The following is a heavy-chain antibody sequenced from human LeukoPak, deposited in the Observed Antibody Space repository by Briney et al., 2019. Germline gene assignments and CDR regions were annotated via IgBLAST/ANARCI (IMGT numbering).Heavy chain of an antibody. V-gene: IGHV3-30-3*01. D-gene: IGHD2-2*01. Sequence: GGSLRLSCAASGFTFSSYAMHWVRQAPGKGLEWVAVISYDGSNKYYADSVKGRFTISRDNSKNTLYLQMNSLRAEDTAVYYCARDIVVVPAAKDAFDIWGQGTMVTVSS. CDR1: GFTFSSYA. CDR2: ISYDGSNK. J-gene: IGHJ3*02. CDR3: ARDIVVVPAAKDAFDI.